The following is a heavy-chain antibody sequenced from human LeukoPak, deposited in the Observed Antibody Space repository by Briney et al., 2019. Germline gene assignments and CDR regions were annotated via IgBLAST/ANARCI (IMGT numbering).Heavy chain of an antibody. V-gene: IGHV4-4*07. Sequence: PSETLSLTCTVSGGSISSYYWSWIRQPAGKGLEWIGRIYSTGSTNYNPSLKSRVTMSVDTSKNQFSLRLRSVTAADTAAYYCARQIASASTAGFDFWGQGALVTVSS. CDR3: ARQIASASTAGFDF. D-gene: IGHD6-13*01. CDR1: GGSISSYY. CDR2: IYSTGST. J-gene: IGHJ4*02.